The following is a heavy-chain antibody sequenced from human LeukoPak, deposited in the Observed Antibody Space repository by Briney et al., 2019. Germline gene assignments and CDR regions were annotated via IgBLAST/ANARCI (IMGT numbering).Heavy chain of an antibody. D-gene: IGHD1-7*01. Sequence: ASVKVSCKASGGTFSSYAISWVRQAPGQGLEWMGGIITIFGTANYAQKFQGRVTITADESTSTAYMELSSLRSEDTAVYYCARDSSITGTTTTFDYWGQGTLVTVSS. J-gene: IGHJ4*02. CDR3: ARDSSITGTTTTFDY. V-gene: IGHV1-69*13. CDR1: GGTFSSYA. CDR2: IITIFGTA.